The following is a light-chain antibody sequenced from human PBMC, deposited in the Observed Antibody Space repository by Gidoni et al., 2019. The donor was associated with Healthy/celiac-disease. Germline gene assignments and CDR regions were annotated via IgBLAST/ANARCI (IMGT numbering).Light chain of an antibody. V-gene: IGKV1-39*01. CDR3: QQSYSTPRT. CDR1: LSISSY. Sequence: QLTQSPSSLSASVGDRVTLPCRASLSISSYLNWYQQKPGKAPKRLIYAASSWQSGVPSRFSGSGSGTDFTLTISSQQPEDFATDYWQQSYSTPRTFGKXTKVEIK. J-gene: IGKJ1*01. CDR2: AAS.